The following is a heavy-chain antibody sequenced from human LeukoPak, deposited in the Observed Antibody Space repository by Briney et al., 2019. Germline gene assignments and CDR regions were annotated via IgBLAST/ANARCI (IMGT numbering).Heavy chain of an antibody. CDR1: GFTFSSYW. CDR2: INSDGSST. V-gene: IGHV3-74*01. Sequence: PGGSLRLSCAASGFTFSSYWRQWVRQAPGKGLVWVSRINSDGSSTSYADSVKGRFTISRDNAKNTLYLQMNSLRAEDTAVYYCARDLLGNSGSYLRHPNGPPFDYWGQGTLVTVSS. D-gene: IGHD1-26*01. CDR3: ARDLLGNSGSYLRHPNGPPFDY. J-gene: IGHJ4*02.